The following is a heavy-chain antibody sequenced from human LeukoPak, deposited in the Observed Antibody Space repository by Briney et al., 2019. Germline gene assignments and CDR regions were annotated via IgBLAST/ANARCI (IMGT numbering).Heavy chain of an antibody. V-gene: IGHV4-59*01. CDR3: VQKAPYSPRYSQH. Sequence: SETLSLTCTVSGGSITSYFWSWIRQPPGKGLEWIGYIYHSGTTNYNPSLKSRVTISVDTSRNQFSLKLSSVTAADTAVYYCVQKAPYSPRYSQHWGQGTLVTVSS. CDR1: GGSITSYF. CDR2: IYHSGTT. J-gene: IGHJ1*01. D-gene: IGHD2-15*01.